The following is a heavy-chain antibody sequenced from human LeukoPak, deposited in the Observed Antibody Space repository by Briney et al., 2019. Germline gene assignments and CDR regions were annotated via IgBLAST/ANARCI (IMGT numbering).Heavy chain of an antibody. D-gene: IGHD3-10*01. Sequence: PGGSLRLSCAASGFTFSSYAMHWVRQAPGKGLEWVTFIQYDGSNTYYADSVKGRFTFSRDNSKNTLYLHMNSLRAEDTAVYYCVKGLVYYFDYWGQGTLVSVSS. J-gene: IGHJ4*02. CDR1: GFTFSSYA. V-gene: IGHV3-30*02. CDR2: IQYDGSNT. CDR3: VKGLVYYFDY.